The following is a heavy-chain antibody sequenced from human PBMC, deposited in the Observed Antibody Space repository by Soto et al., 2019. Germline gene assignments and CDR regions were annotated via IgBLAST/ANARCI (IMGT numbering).Heavy chain of an antibody. CDR1: GGSISNSNYY. V-gene: IGHV4-39*02. CDR3: ARGYGRNFDY. CDR2: IYYTGST. Sequence: PSETLSLTCTVSGGSISNSNYYWGWIRQPPGKGLEWIGYIYYTGSTYYNPSLKSRVTISVDASKTQFYLNLSSVTAADTAVYYCARGYGRNFDYWGQGTLVTVSS. J-gene: IGHJ4*02. D-gene: IGHD5-18*01.